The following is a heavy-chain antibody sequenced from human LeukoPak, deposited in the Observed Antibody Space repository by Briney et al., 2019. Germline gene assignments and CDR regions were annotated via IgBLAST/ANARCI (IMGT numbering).Heavy chain of an antibody. V-gene: IGHV3-11*06. CDR1: GFTFSDYY. J-gene: IGHJ4*02. CDR3: ARDGGYCSGGNCYSED. Sequence: GGSLRLSCAASGFTFSDYYMTWIRQAPGKGLEWVSYISSSGNYINYADSVKGRFTISRDNAKNSLYLQMNSLRAEDTAVYYCARDGGYCSGGNCYSEDWGQGTLVTVSS. CDR2: ISSSGNYI. D-gene: IGHD2-15*01.